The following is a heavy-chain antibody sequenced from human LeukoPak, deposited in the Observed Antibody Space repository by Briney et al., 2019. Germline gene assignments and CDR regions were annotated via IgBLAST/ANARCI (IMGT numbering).Heavy chain of an antibody. Sequence: PGGSLRLSCAASGFTFSSYSMNWVRQAPGKGLEWVSSISSSSSYIYYADSVKGRFTISRDNAKNSLYLQMSSLRAEDTAVYYCARANGDFTHYYYMDVWGKGTTVTVSS. J-gene: IGHJ6*03. CDR2: ISSSSSYI. D-gene: IGHD7-27*01. CDR3: ARANGDFTHYYYMDV. CDR1: GFTFSSYS. V-gene: IGHV3-21*01.